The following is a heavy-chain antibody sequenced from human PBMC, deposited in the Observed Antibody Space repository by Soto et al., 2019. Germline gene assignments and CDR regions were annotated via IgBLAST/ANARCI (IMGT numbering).Heavy chain of an antibody. D-gene: IGHD1-26*01. J-gene: IGHJ5*01. Sequence: QVQLQESGPGLVKPSQTLSLTCSVSGGSISSGGYYWSWIRQHPEQGLEWIGYIYYSGSTNDNPSLKSRVIISVDTSSNGSSLDLRSVTAADTAIYYWARHSASWQWFDYWGQGTLVTVSS. V-gene: IGHV4-31*03. CDR1: GGSISSGGYY. CDR2: IYYSGST. CDR3: ARHSASWQWFDY.